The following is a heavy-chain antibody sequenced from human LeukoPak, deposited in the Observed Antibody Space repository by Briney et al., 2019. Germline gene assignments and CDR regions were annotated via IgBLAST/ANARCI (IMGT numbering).Heavy chain of an antibody. CDR3: ARLGDLDYDFWSGYYTWFDP. CDR2: INHSGST. J-gene: IGHJ5*02. CDR1: GGSFSGYY. D-gene: IGHD3-3*01. Sequence: SETLSLTCAVYGGSFSGYYWSWIRQPPGKGPEWIGEINHSGSTNYNPSLKSRVTISVDTSKNQFSLKLSSVTAADTAVYYCARLGDLDYDFWSGYYTWFDPWGQGTLVTVSS. V-gene: IGHV4-34*01.